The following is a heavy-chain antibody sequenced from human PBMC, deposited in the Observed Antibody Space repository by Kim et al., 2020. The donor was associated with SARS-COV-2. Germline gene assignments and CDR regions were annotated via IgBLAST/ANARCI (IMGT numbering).Heavy chain of an antibody. J-gene: IGHJ3*02. D-gene: IGHD2-21*02. CDR3: ASPWVVTAMWASSDAFDI. CDR1: GYSFTSYW. Sequence: GESLKISCKGSGYSFTSYWISWVRQMPGKGLEWMGRIDPSDSYTNYSPSFQGHVTISADKSISTAYLQWSSLKASDTAMYYCASPWVVTAMWASSDAFDIWGQGTMVTVSS. CDR2: IDPSDSYT. V-gene: IGHV5-10-1*01.